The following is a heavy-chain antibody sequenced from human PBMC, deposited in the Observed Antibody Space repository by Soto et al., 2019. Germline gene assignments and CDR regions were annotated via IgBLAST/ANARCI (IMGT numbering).Heavy chain of an antibody. V-gene: IGHV3-21*01. Sequence: GGSLRLSCAASGFTFSSYSMNWVRQAPGKGLEWVSSISSSSSYIYYADSVKGRFTISRDNAKNSLYLQMNSLRAEDTAVYYCARDDHGPITGNDYWGQGTLVTVSS. CDR1: GFTFSSYS. CDR2: ISSSSSYI. D-gene: IGHD1-20*01. CDR3: ARDDHGPITGNDY. J-gene: IGHJ4*02.